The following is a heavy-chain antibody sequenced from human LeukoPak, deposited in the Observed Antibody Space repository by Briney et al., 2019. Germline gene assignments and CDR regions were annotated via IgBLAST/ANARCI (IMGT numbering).Heavy chain of an antibody. CDR1: GGPISGSY. D-gene: IGHD3-3*01. CDR3: ARWAFGVVIWTTDY. V-gene: IGHV4-59*12. Sequence: KSSETLSLTCTVSGGPISGSYWSWIRQPPGKGLEWIAYMYNSGSTNYNPSLKSRVTISVDTSKNQFSLKLSSVTAADTAVYYCARWAFGVVIWTTDYWGQGTLVTVSS. J-gene: IGHJ4*02. CDR2: MYNSGST.